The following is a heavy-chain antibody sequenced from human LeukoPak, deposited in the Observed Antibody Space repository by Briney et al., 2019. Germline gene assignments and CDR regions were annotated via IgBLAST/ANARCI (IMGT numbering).Heavy chain of an antibody. CDR2: IYHSGST. Sequence: SQTLSLTCAVSGGSISSGGYSRSWIRQPPGKGLEWIGYIYHSGSTYYNPSLKSRVTISVDRSKNQFSLKLSSVTAADTAVYYCARAVPPTQMYSSSWYVDYWGQGTLVTVSS. V-gene: IGHV4-30-2*01. CDR1: GGSISSGGYS. CDR3: ARAVPPTQMYSSSWYVDY. J-gene: IGHJ4*02. D-gene: IGHD6-13*01.